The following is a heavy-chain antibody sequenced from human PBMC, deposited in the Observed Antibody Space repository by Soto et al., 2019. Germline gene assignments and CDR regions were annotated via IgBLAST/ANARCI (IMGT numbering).Heavy chain of an antibody. Sequence: SGPTLVNPTQTLMLTCTFSGFSLSTSGVGVGRIRQPPGKALEWLALIYWDDDKRYSPSLKSRLTITKDTSKNQVVLTMTNMDPVDTATYYCAHLSIAAEPDASDIWGQGTMVTVSS. CDR1: GFSLSTSGVG. D-gene: IGHD6-13*01. V-gene: IGHV2-5*02. CDR2: IYWDDDK. J-gene: IGHJ3*02. CDR3: AHLSIAAEPDASDI.